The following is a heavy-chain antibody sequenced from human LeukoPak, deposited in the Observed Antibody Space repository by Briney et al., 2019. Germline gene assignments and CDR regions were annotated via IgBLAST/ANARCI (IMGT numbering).Heavy chain of an antibody. J-gene: IGHJ4*02. CDR1: GFTFSNCW. V-gene: IGHV3-7*02. Sequence: GGSLRLSCAVSGFTFSNCWMSWVRQAPGKGLEWVANIKQDGSEKYYVDSVKGRFTISRDNARDSLYLQMNSLRAEDTAVYYCVFWGELHAYDYWGQGTLITVSS. D-gene: IGHD1-26*01. CDR3: VFWGELHAYDY. CDR2: IKQDGSEK.